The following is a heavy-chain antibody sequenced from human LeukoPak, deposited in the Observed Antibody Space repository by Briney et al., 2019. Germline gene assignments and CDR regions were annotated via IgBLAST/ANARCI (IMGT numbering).Heavy chain of an antibody. CDR1: GGTFSSYA. V-gene: IGHV1-69*05. J-gene: IGHJ3*02. CDR2: IIPIFGTA. CDR3: ASRVGAAGNAFDI. D-gene: IGHD6-13*01. Sequence: SVKVSCKASGGTFSSYAISWVRQAPGQGLEWMGRIIPIFGTANYAQKFQGRVTITTDESTSTAYMELSSLRSEDTAVYYCASRVGAAGNAFDIWGQGTMVTVSS.